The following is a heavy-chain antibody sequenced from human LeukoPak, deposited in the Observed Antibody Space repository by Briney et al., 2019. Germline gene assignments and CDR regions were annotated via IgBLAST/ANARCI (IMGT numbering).Heavy chain of an antibody. CDR3: AKDVWGYYDILTGYLLGVFDI. D-gene: IGHD3-9*01. J-gene: IGHJ3*02. CDR1: GFTFDDYA. CDR2: ISWNSGSI. V-gene: IGHV3-9*01. Sequence: GGSLRLSCAASGFTFDDYAMHWVRQAPGKGLEWVSGISWNSGSIGYADSVKGRFTISRDNAKNSLYLQMNSLRAEDTALYYCAKDVWGYYDILTGYLLGVFDIWGQGTMVTVSS.